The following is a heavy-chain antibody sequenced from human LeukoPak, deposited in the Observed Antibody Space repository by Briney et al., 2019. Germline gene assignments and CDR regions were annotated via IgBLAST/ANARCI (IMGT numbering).Heavy chain of an antibody. J-gene: IGHJ4*02. D-gene: IGHD2-21*01. Sequence: GGSLRLSCSASGFTFSSYSMNWVRQAPGKGLEWVSSITSVNSYIYYSDSVKGRFTISRDNAKNSLYLQMNSLRAEDTAVYYCVRDSSVVPFDYWGQGTLVTVSS. CDR3: VRDSSVVPFDY. CDR2: ITSVNSYI. CDR1: GFTFSSYS. V-gene: IGHV3-21*01.